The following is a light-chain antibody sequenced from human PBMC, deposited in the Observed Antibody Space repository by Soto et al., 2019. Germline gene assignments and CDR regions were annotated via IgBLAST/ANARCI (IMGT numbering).Light chain of an antibody. CDR2: DAS. Sequence: EIVLTQSPGTLSLSPGERATLSCRASQSVSSYLAWYQQKPGQAPRLLIYDASNRATGIPARFSGSGSGTDFTLTMSSLGPEDFAVYYCQQRSNWPLTFGGGTKVDIK. J-gene: IGKJ4*01. CDR1: QSVSSY. CDR3: QQRSNWPLT. V-gene: IGKV3-11*01.